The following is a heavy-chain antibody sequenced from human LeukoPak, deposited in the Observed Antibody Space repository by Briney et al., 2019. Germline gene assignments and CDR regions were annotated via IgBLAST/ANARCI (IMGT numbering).Heavy chain of an antibody. Sequence: PSETLSLTCTVSGGSISSYYWSWIRQPPGKGLEWIGYIYYSGSTNYNPSLKSRVTISVDTSKNQFSLKLSSVTAADTAVYYCARISGSSGYSYGADYWGQGTLVTVSS. CDR2: IYYSGST. V-gene: IGHV4-59*01. J-gene: IGHJ4*02. CDR1: GGSISSYY. D-gene: IGHD5-18*01. CDR3: ARISGSSGYSYGADY.